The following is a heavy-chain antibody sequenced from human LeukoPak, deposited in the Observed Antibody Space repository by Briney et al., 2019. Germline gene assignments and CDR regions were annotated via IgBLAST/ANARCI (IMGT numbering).Heavy chain of an antibody. CDR3: AKDSSSWTQPNDY. V-gene: IGHV3-23*01. Sequence: GGSLRLSCAASGFTFSSYAMSWVRQAPGKGLEWVSAISGSGGSTYYADSVKGRFTISRDDSKNTLYLQMNSLRAEDTAVYYCAKDSSSWTQPNDYWGQGTLVTVSS. D-gene: IGHD6-13*01. CDR1: GFTFSSYA. J-gene: IGHJ4*02. CDR2: ISGSGGST.